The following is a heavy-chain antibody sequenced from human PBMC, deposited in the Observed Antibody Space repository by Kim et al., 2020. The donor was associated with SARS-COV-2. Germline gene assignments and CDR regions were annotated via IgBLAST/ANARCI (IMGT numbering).Heavy chain of an antibody. J-gene: IGHJ4*02. V-gene: IGHV4-39*01. CDR2: IYYSGST. CDR1: GGSISSSSYY. Sequence: SETLSLTRTVSGGSISSSSYYWGWIRQPPGKGLEWIGSIYYSGSTYYNPSLKSRVTISVHTSKNQFSLKLSSVTAADTAVYYCARLKRSDDFWSLEGDYWGQGTLVTVSS. D-gene: IGHD3-3*01. CDR3: ARLKRSDDFWSLEGDY.